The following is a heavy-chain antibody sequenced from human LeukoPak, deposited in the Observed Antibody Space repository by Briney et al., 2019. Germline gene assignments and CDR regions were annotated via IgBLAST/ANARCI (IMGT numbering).Heavy chain of an antibody. CDR3: AIPRGSSSWNGY. J-gene: IGHJ4*02. Sequence: GGSLRLSCAASGVTFNNYWMGWVRQAPGKGLEWVANIKEDGSEKNYVDSVKGRFTISRDTAKNSLYLQMNSLRAEDTAVYYCAIPRGSSSWNGYWGQGTLVTVSS. CDR1: GVTFNNYW. V-gene: IGHV3-7*01. D-gene: IGHD1-1*01. CDR2: IKEDGSEK.